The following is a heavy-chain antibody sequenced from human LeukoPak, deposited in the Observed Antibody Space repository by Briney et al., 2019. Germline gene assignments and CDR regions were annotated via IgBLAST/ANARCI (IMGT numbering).Heavy chain of an antibody. Sequence: SETLSLTCTVSGGPISRGTYYWSWIRQTPEKGLEWIGRIYATGNTKYNPSLNSRATISLDTSKNQFSLTLSSVTAADSAVYYCARAGDVVVVPPTAYLPPRYYMDVWGKGTSVTVSS. V-gene: IGHV4-61*02. CDR2: IYATGNT. CDR3: ARAGDVVVVPPTAYLPPRYYMDV. CDR1: GGPISRGTYY. J-gene: IGHJ6*03. D-gene: IGHD2-2*01.